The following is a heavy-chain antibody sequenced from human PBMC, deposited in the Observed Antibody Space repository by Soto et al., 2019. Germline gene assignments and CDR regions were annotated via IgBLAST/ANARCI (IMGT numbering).Heavy chain of an antibody. Sequence: QVQLQESGPGLMKPSGTLSLTCAVSGGSITSKWWSWVRQPPGKGLEWIEEIFHTGSANYNPSLMRRLTISMDNSRNRLALNLNSVTAAVTAVYYCARHIAVSGTRGFDHWGHGTLVNVSS. CDR2: IFHTGSA. J-gene: IGHJ4*01. CDR1: GGSITSKW. CDR3: ARHIAVSGTRGFDH. D-gene: IGHD2-21*01. V-gene: IGHV4-4*02.